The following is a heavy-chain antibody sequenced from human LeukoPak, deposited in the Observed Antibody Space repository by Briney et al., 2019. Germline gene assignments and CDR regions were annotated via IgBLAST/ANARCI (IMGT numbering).Heavy chain of an antibody. D-gene: IGHD6-13*01. CDR2: INPNSGGT. Sequence: ASVKASCKTSGYTFTGYYMQWVRQAPGQGLERMGWINPNSGGTNYAQKFQGRVTMTRDTSISTAYMELSRLRSDDTAVYYCARERQQLVQDYYYYGMDVWGQGTTVTVSS. CDR1: GYTFTGYY. J-gene: IGHJ6*02. V-gene: IGHV1-2*02. CDR3: ARERQQLVQDYYYYGMDV.